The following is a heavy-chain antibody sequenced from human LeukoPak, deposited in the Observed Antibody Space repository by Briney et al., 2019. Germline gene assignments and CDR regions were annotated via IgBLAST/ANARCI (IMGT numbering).Heavy chain of an antibody. D-gene: IGHD3-3*01. V-gene: IGHV1-46*01. Sequence: ASVKVSCKSSGYTFTNYYMHWVRQAPGQGLEWMGIINSSGGSTTYAQGFQGRVTMTRDTSTSTVYMELSSLRSEDTAVYYCARDAIENYDFWSGSYYYFDYWGQGTLVTVSS. CDR1: GYTFTNYY. J-gene: IGHJ4*02. CDR3: ARDAIENYDFWSGSYYYFDY. CDR2: INSSGGST.